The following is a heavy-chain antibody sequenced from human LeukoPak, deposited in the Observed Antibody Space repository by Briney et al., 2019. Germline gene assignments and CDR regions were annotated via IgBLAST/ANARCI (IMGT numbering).Heavy chain of an antibody. CDR1: GFTFSSYA. V-gene: IGHV3-30*01. Sequence: GRSLRLSCAASGFTFSSYAMHWVRQAPGKGLEWVAVILYDGSNKYYADSVKGRFTISRDNSKNTLYLQMNSLRAEDTAVYYCARARDIAAAGGYWGQGTLVTVSS. J-gene: IGHJ4*02. D-gene: IGHD6-13*01. CDR3: ARARDIAAAGGY. CDR2: ILYDGSNK.